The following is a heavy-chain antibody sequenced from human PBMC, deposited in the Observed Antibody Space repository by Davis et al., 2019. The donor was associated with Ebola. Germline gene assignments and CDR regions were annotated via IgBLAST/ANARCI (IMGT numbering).Heavy chain of an antibody. CDR1: GFTFSDYY. CDR2: ISSSSSYT. Sequence: PGGSLRLSCAASGFTFSDYYMSWIRQAPGKGLEWVSYISSSSSYTNYADSVKGRFTISRDNAKNSLYLQMNSLSAEDTAVYYCARGSEVMVFYYYGMDVWGQGTTVTVSS. J-gene: IGHJ6*02. D-gene: IGHD2-8*01. V-gene: IGHV3-11*06. CDR3: ARGSEVMVFYYYGMDV.